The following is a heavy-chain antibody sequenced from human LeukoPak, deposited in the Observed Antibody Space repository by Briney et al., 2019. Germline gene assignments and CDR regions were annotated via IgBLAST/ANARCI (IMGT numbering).Heavy chain of an antibody. CDR2: INPNSGGT. CDR1: GYTFTGYY. Sequence: ASVKVSCKASGYTFTGYYMHWVRQAPGQGLEWMGWINPNSGGTNYAQKFQGWVTMTRDTSISTAYMELSRLRSDDTAVYYCARVSYSGGSCYEFDYWGQGTLVTVSS. D-gene: IGHD2-15*01. CDR3: ARVSYSGGSCYEFDY. V-gene: IGHV1-2*04. J-gene: IGHJ4*02.